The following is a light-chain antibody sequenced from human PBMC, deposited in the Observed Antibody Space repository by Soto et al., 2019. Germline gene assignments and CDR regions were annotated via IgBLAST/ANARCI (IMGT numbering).Light chain of an antibody. V-gene: IGKV1-5*03. CDR2: QAS. Sequence: DIQMTQSPSTLSASVGDRVTITCRASQSIDSWLAWYQQKPGKAPKVLIYQASTLESGVPSRFSGSGSGTHYTLTISSLQPDDFATYYCQQYQDFSYSFGQGTNLESK. CDR1: QSIDSW. CDR3: QQYQDFSYS. J-gene: IGKJ2*03.